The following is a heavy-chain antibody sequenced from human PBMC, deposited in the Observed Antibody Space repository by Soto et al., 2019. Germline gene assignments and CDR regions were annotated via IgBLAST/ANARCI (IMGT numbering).Heavy chain of an antibody. J-gene: IGHJ4*02. D-gene: IGHD6-19*01. CDR3: ASKYSSGWEPQEPTFDY. V-gene: IGHV3-23*01. Sequence: ETLSLTCTVSGGSISSGGYYWSWVRQAPGKGLEWVSAISGSGGSTYYADSVKGRFTISRDNSKNTLYLYMNSLRVEDTAVYYCASKYSSGWEPQEPTFDYWGQGTLVTVS. CDR2: ISGSGGST. CDR1: GGSISSGGYY.